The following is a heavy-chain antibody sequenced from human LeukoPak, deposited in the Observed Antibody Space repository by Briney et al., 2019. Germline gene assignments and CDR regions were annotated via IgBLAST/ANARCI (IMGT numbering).Heavy chain of an antibody. CDR1: GVTFSSYV. Sequence: GGSLRLSCEASGVTFSSYVMSWVRQAPGKGPEWVSGISGSGGGTYYADSVKGRFAISRDNSKNTLYLQMKSLRAEATAVYYCVQEGPRGLAFDIWGQGTKVTVSS. J-gene: IGHJ3*02. CDR3: VQEGPRGLAFDI. V-gene: IGHV3-23*01. CDR2: ISGSGGGT.